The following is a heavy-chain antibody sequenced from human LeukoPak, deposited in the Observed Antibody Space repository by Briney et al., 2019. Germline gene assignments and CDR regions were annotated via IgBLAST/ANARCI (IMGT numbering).Heavy chain of an antibody. D-gene: IGHD5-18*01. V-gene: IGHV3-23*01. CDR3: AKGYSYGYANFDY. Sequence: GGSLRLSCAASGFTFSSYAMSWVRQAPGKGLEWVSAISGSGGSTYYADSVKGRFTISRDNSKSTLYLQMNSLRAEDTAVYYCAKGYSYGYANFDYWGQGTLVTVSS. CDR2: ISGSGGST. J-gene: IGHJ4*02. CDR1: GFTFSSYA.